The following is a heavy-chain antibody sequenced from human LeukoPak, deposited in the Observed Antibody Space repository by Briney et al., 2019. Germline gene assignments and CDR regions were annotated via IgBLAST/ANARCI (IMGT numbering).Heavy chain of an antibody. CDR1: GGTFSSYA. J-gene: IGHJ4*02. V-gene: IGHV1-18*01. D-gene: IGHD2-21*01. Sequence: GASVKVSCKASGGTFSSYAISWVRQAPGQGLEWMGWISTYNGNTNYAQKLQGRVTMTTDTSTSTAYMELRSLRSDDTAVYYCARALVSPFDYWGQGTLVTVSS. CDR2: ISTYNGNT. CDR3: ARALVSPFDY.